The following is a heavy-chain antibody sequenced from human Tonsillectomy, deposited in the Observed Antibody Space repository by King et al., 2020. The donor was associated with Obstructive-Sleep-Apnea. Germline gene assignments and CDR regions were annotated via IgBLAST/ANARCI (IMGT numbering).Heavy chain of an antibody. V-gene: IGHV3-23*04. Sequence: VQLVESGGGLVQPGGSLRLSCAASGFTFSYFPMNWVRQAPGKGLEWVSGISANGGSTLYADSVKGRFTISRANSNNTLYLRMNSLRAEDSAVYYCAKRQPQKYCFSTDCYAAPLDYWGQGILVTVSS. CDR2: ISANGGST. CDR1: GFTFSYFP. D-gene: IGHD2-2*01. CDR3: AKRQPQKYCFSTDCYAAPLDY. J-gene: IGHJ4*02.